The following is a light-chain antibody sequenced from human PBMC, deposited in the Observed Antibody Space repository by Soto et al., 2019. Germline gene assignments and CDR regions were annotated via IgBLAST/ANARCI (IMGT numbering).Light chain of an antibody. CDR1: QGISSG. CDR2: DAS. CDR3: QQFNNFSVT. Sequence: AIQLTQSPSSLSASVGDRVTITCRASQGISSGLAWYQQKPGKAPSLLIYDASTLESGDPSRFSGSGSGTNFSLTISRPQPQDFATYYCQQFNNFSVTFGAWTKVEIK. J-gene: IGKJ4*01. V-gene: IGKV1D-13*01.